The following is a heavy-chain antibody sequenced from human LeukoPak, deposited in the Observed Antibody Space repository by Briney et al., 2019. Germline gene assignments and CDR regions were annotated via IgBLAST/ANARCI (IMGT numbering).Heavy chain of an antibody. CDR2: INPNSGGT. CDR1: GYTFTGYY. V-gene: IGHV1-2*04. Sequence: ASVKVSCKASGYTFTGYYMHWVRQAPGQGLEWMGWINPNSGGTNYAQKFQGWVTMTRDTSISTAYMELSRLRSDDTVVYYCARAGPYYCSGGSCYPDYWGQGTLVTVSS. D-gene: IGHD2-15*01. CDR3: ARAGPYYCSGGSCYPDY. J-gene: IGHJ4*02.